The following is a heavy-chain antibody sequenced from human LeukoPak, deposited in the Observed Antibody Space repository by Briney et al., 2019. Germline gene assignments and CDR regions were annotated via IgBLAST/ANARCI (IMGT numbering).Heavy chain of an antibody. CDR3: AIHALHFDNSKYYSYY. CDR1: GNSFSNYW. D-gene: IGHD3-22*01. CDR2: IYPGDSDT. J-gene: IGHJ1*01. V-gene: IGHV5-51*01. Sequence: HGESLKISCKGSGNSFSNYWIGWVRQLPGRGLEWMGIIYPGDSDTRYNPSFQGQVTISADKSISTAYLQWSSLKASDTAMYYCAIHALHFDNSKYYSYYWGQGTLVTRSS.